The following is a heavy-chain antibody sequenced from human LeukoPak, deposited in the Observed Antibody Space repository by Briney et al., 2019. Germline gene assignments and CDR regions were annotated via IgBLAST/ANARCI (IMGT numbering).Heavy chain of an antibody. Sequence: GGSLRLSCAASGFTFSSYGMHWVRQAPGKGLEWVAVISYDGSNKYYADSVKGRFTISRDNSKNTLYLQMNSLRAEDTAVYYCARPEVAGAVRDAFDIWGQGTMVTVSS. CDR2: ISYDGSNK. D-gene: IGHD6-19*01. V-gene: IGHV3-30*03. CDR3: ARPEVAGAVRDAFDI. J-gene: IGHJ3*02. CDR1: GFTFSSYG.